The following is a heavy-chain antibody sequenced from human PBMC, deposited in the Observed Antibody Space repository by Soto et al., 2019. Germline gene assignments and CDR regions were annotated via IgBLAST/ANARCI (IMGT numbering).Heavy chain of an antibody. CDR1: VGSISSYY. CDR2: IYYSGST. CDR3: AREEYDFWSGSHHAFDI. D-gene: IGHD3-3*01. V-gene: IGHV4-59*01. Sequence: TETLALTCTVSVGSISSYYWSWIRQPPGKGLEWIGYIYYSGSTNYNPSLKSRVTISVDTSKNQFSLKLSSVTAADTAVYYCAREEYDFWSGSHHAFDIWRQGTMVTVSS. J-gene: IGHJ3*02.